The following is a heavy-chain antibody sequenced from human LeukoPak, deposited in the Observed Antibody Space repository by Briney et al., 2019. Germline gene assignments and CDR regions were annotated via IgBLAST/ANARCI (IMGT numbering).Heavy chain of an antibody. CDR2: IYSTGST. CDR3: ASSAWSGYGWVPVDP. D-gene: IGHD3-3*01. J-gene: IGHJ5*02. Sequence: SETLSLTCTVSGGSISNYYWSWIRQPPGKGLEWIGYIYSTGSTNYNPSLKSRVTISIDTSKNQFSLKLSSVTAADTAVYFCASSAWSGYGWVPVDPWGQGTLVTVSS. CDR1: GGSISNYY. V-gene: IGHV4-59*01.